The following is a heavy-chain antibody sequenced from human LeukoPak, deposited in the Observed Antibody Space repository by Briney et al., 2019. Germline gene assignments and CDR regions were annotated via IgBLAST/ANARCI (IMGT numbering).Heavy chain of an antibody. D-gene: IGHD6-6*01. V-gene: IGHV3-74*01. CDR2: ISPTGSTT. CDR3: ARGPNSNWSGLDF. CDR1: GFSFSGHW. Sequence: TGGSLRLSCTAFGFSFSGHWMYWARQLPGKGLVWVSRISPTGSTTSYADSVKGRFTVSRDNAKNTLYLQVNNLRAEDTAVYYCARGPNSNWSGLDFWGQGTLLTVSS. J-gene: IGHJ4*02.